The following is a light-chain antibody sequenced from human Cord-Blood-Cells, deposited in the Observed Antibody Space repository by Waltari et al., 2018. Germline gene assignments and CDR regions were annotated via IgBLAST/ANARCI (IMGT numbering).Light chain of an antibody. CDR1: KLGDKF. J-gene: IGLJ2*01. V-gene: IGLV3-1*01. CDR2: QDS. Sequence: SSALMQSALVSVPSGSAARSAGSGEKLGDKFACWYQQKLGQSPELVIYQDSKRPSGIPERFSGSNSGNTATLTISGTQAMDEAEYYCQAWDSSTVVFGGGTKLTGL. CDR3: QAWDSSTVV.